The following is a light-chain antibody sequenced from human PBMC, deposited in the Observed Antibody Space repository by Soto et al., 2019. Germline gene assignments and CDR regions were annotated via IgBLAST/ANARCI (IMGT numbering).Light chain of an antibody. CDR2: GAS. Sequence: EIVLTQSPGTLSLSPGERATLSCRASQSVSSSYLAWYQQKPGQAPRLLIYGASSRATGIPDRFSGSGSGTDFTLTISRLEPEDFATYYCQQYNTFWTFGQGTKVEIQ. V-gene: IGKV3-20*01. CDR3: QQYNTFWT. CDR1: QSVSSSY. J-gene: IGKJ1*01.